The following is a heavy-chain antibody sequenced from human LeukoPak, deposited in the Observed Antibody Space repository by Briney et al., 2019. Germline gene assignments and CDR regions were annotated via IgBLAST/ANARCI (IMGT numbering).Heavy chain of an antibody. D-gene: IGHD5-24*01. CDR3: ATRDGGRGFDI. J-gene: IGHJ3*02. CDR1: GYSFTSYW. CDR2: IYLGYSHT. Sequence: GESLKISCKGSGYSFTSYWIGWLRQMPGKGLEWMGIIYLGYSHTRYSPSFQGQVPISAGKSISTAYLQWSSLKASDTAMYYCATRDGGRGFDIWGQGTMVTVSS. V-gene: IGHV5-51*01.